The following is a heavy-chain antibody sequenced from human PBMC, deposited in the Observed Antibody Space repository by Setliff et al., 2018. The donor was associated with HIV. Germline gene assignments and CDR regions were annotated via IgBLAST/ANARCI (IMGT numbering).Heavy chain of an antibody. CDR1: GGSFSGYY. J-gene: IGHJ3*02. D-gene: IGHD3-3*01. V-gene: IGHV4-34*01. CDR3: ARESRNDFWSGYYRTFDI. CDR2: INHSGST. Sequence: SETLSLTCAVYGGSFSGYYWSWIRQPPGKGLEWIGEINHSGSTNYNPSLKSRVTISVDTSKNQFSLKLSSVTAADTAMYFCARESRNDFWSGYYRTFDIWGQGTMVTVS.